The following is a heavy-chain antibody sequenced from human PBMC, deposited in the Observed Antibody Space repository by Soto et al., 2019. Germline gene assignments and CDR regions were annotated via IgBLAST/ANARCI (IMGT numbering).Heavy chain of an antibody. CDR1: GFTVSSNY. CDR2: IYSGGST. D-gene: IGHD3-3*01. CDR3: ARCGQGVNYDFWSGYYAFDI. Sequence: GGSLRLSCAASGFTVSSNYMSWVRQAPGKGLEWVSVIYSGGSTYYADSVKGRFTISRDNSKNTLYLQMNSLRAEDTAVYYCARCGQGVNYDFWSGYYAFDIWGQGTMVTVSS. V-gene: IGHV3-53*01. J-gene: IGHJ3*02.